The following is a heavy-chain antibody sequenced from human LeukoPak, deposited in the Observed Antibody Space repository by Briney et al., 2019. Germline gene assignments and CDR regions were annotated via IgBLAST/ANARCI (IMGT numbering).Heavy chain of an antibody. CDR1: GGSFSGYY. CDR2: INHSGST. J-gene: IGHJ5*02. D-gene: IGHD1-14*01. CDR3: ARDSEPELIGWFDP. Sequence: SETLSLTCAVYGGSFSGYYWSWIRQPPGKGLEWIGEINHSGSTNYNPSLKSRVTISVDTSKNQFSLKLSSVTAADTAVYYCARDSEPELIGWFDPWGQGTLVTVSS. V-gene: IGHV4-34*01.